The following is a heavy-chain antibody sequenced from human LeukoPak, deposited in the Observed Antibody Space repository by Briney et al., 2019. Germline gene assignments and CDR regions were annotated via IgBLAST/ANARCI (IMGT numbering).Heavy chain of an antibody. CDR3: AGDPHYYSDYTWFDP. D-gene: IGHD4-11*01. V-gene: IGHV3-66*01. CDR2: IYSGGST. J-gene: IGHJ5*02. CDR1: GFTFTSYT. Sequence: PGRSLRLSCAASGFTFTSYTMHWVRQAPGKGLEWVSVIYSGGSTYYADSVKGRFTISRDNSKNTVDLQMNSLRAEDTALYYCAGDPHYYSDYTWFDPWGQGTLLTVSS.